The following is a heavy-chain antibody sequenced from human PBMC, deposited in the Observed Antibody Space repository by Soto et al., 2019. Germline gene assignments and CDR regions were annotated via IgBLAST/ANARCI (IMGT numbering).Heavy chain of an antibody. CDR1: GGSISSYY. V-gene: IGHV4-59*01. CDR2: IYYSGST. D-gene: IGHD2-15*01. Sequence: SETLSLTCTVSGGSISSYYWSWIRQPPGKGLEWIGYIYYSGSTNYNPPLKSRVTISVDTSKNQFSLKLSSVTAADTAVYYYARGRRSLPVVVVAAIDYWGQGTLVTVSS. CDR3: ARGRRSLPVVVVAAIDY. J-gene: IGHJ4*02.